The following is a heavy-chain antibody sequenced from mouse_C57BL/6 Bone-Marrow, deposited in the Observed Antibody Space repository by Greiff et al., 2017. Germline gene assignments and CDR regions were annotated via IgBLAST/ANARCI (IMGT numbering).Heavy chain of an antibody. CDR2: IDPETGGT. D-gene: IGHD1-1*01. CDR1: GYTFTDSE. V-gene: IGHV1-15*01. J-gene: IGHJ4*01. CDR3: TREAYYCGSSPDAMDY. Sequence: QVQLQQSGAELVRPGASVTLSCKASGYTFTDSEMHWVKQTPVHGLEWIGAIDPETGGTAYNQKFKGKAILTADKSSSTAYMELRSLTSEDSAVYDCTREAYYCGSSPDAMDYWGQGTSVTVSS.